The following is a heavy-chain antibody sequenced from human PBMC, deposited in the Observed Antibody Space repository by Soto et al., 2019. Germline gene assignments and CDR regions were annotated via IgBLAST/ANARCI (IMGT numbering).Heavy chain of an antibody. CDR3: AVGEVVAATPAVRDSQH. D-gene: IGHD2-15*01. CDR1: GGTFSSYA. V-gene: IGHV1-69*06. Sequence: ASVKVSCKASGGTFSSYAISWVRQAPGQGLEWMGGIIPIFGTANYAQKFQGRVTITADKSTSTAYMELSSLRSEDTAVYYCAVGEVVAATPAVRDSQHWGQGTLVTVSS. CDR2: IIPIFGTA. J-gene: IGHJ1*01.